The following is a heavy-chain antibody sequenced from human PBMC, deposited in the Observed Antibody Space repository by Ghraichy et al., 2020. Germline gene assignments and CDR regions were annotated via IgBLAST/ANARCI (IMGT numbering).Heavy chain of an antibody. V-gene: IGHV3-74*01. CDR2: SDNDGRGT. CDR1: GFTFSNYW. D-gene: IGHD1-7*01. Sequence: LSLTCAASGFTFSNYWMHWVRQAPGKGLVWVAGSDNDGRGTSYADSVRGRFTISRDNARNTLYLQMSDLRAEDTAVYYCATLELTRPDHWGQGTLVTVSS. CDR3: ATLELTRPDH. J-gene: IGHJ4*02.